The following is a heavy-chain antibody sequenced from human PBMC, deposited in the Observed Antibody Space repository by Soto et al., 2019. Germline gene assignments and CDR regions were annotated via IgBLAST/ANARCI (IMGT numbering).Heavy chain of an antibody. V-gene: IGHV1-18*01. D-gene: IGHD3-3*01. CDR2: ISGYNGHT. Sequence: QVRLVQSGAEVKKPGASVKVSCKASGYTFTSYGISWVRQAPGQGLEWMGWISGYNGHTNYAQKLQGRVTMTTDTSTSTAYMELGSLRSDDTAVYYCARVDYDFWSGHHSYFDYWGQGTQVTVSS. J-gene: IGHJ4*02. CDR1: GYTFTSYG. CDR3: ARVDYDFWSGHHSYFDY.